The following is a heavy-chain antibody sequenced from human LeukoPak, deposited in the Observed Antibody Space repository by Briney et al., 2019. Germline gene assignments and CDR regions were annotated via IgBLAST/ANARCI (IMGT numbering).Heavy chain of an antibody. CDR2: IIPILGIA. V-gene: IGHV1-69*04. D-gene: IGHD6-13*01. Sequence: GASVKVSCKASGGTFSSYAISWVRQAPGQGLEWMGRIIPILGIANYAQKFQGRVTITADKSTSTAYMELSRLRSDDTAVYYCAIPPGLRSPPHSSWLFDYWGQGTLVTVSS. CDR1: GGTFSSYA. J-gene: IGHJ4*02. CDR3: AIPPGLRSPPHSSWLFDY.